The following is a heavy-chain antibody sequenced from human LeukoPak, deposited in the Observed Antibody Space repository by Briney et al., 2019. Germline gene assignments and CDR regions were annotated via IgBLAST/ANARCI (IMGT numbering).Heavy chain of an antibody. CDR3: ARGFGSPDY. CDR1: GVSISSYY. Sequence: SETLSLTCTVSGVSISSYYWSWLRQPPGKGLEWIGHIYYSGSTTYNPSLKSRVTISVDTSKNQFSLDLSSVTAADTAVCYCARGFGSPDYWGQGTLVTVSS. J-gene: IGHJ4*02. D-gene: IGHD3-16*01. CDR2: IYYSGST. V-gene: IGHV4-59*01.